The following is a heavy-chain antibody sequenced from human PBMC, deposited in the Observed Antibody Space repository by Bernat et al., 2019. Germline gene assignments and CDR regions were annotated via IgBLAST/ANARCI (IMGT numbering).Heavy chain of an antibody. V-gene: IGHV3-30-3*01. CDR3: ARERQQLVLPSDYYYYGMDV. D-gene: IGHD6-13*01. CDR1: GFTFSSYA. CDR2: ISYDGSNK. J-gene: IGHJ6*02. Sequence: QVQLVESGGGVVQPGRSLRLSFSASGFTFSSYAMHWVRQAPGKGLEWVAVISYDGSNKYYADSVKGRFTISRDNSKNTLYLQMNSRRAEDTAVYYCARERQQLVLPSDYYYYGMDVWGQGTTVTVSS.